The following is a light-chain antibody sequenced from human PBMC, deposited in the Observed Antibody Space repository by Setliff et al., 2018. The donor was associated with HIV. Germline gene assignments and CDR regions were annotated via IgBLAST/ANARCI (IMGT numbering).Light chain of an antibody. CDR2: DVT. Sequence: QSALTQPASVSGSPGQSITISCTGSSSDIGDYESVSWYQQYPGEVPKLMIYDVTKRPSGVSNRFSASKSGNTASLTISGLQAEDEAHYYCCSYAGGDTWIFGGGTKVTVL. CDR3: CSYAGGDTWI. J-gene: IGLJ2*01. CDR1: SSDIGDYES. V-gene: IGLV2-23*02.